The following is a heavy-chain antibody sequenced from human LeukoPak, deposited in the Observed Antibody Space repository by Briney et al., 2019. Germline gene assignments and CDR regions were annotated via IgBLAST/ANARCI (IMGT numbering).Heavy chain of an antibody. CDR2: ISYDGSNK. D-gene: IGHD1-26*01. V-gene: IGHV3-30*04. CDR3: AREDLGFDY. CDR1: GFTFSSYA. J-gene: IGHJ4*02. Sequence: GGSPRLSCAASGFTFSSYATHWVRQAPGKGLEWVAVISYDGSNKYYADSVKGRFTISRDNSKNTLYLQMNSLRAEDTAVYYCAREDLGFDYWGQGTLVTVSS.